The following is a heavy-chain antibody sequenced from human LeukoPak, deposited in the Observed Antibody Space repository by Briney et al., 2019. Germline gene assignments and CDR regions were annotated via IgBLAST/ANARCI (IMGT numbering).Heavy chain of an antibody. CDR1: GYTFTGYS. J-gene: IGHJ6*02. V-gene: IGHV1-2*02. CDR3: ARIGDYDSLTCSWYYGMYV. Sequence: ASLKVSCTASGYTFTGYSMNWVRQAPGQGLEWMGWINPNSGGTNYAQTVQGRVTITRDTSMSTAYMELSRLRSDDTAVYYCARIGDYDSLTCSWYYGMYVWGQGTTVTVSS. D-gene: IGHD3-9*01. CDR2: INPNSGGT.